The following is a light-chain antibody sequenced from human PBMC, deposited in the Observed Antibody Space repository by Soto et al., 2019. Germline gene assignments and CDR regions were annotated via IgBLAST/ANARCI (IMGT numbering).Light chain of an antibody. CDR2: AAS. V-gene: IGKV1-39*01. CDR3: QQSYSTPVYT. J-gene: IGKJ2*01. CDR1: QSISSY. Sequence: DIQMTQSPSSLSASVGDRVTITCRASQSISSYLNWYQQKLGNAPKLLIYAASSLQSGVPSRFSGSGSGTDFTLTISSLQPEDFATYYCQQSYSTPVYTFGQGTKLEIK.